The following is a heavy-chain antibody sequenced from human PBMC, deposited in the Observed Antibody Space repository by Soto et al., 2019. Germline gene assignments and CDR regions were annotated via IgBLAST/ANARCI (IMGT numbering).Heavy chain of an antibody. Sequence: GSVHKKPGKGLEWMGIIYPGDSDTRYSPSFQGQVTISADKSISTAYLQWSSLKASDTAMYYCARLYTVVGFNYYYGMDVWGQGTTVTVSS. J-gene: IGHJ6*02. D-gene: IGHD2-15*01. V-gene: IGHV5-51*07. CDR3: ARLYTVVGFNYYYGMDV. CDR2: IYPGDSDT.